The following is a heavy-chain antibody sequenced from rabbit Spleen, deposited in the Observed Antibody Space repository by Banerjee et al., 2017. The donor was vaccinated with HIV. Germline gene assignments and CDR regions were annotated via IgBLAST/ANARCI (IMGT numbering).Heavy chain of an antibody. CDR1: GFSFSSGYD. CDR3: ARDAGSSFSTYGMDL. V-gene: IGHV1S40*01. J-gene: IGHJ6*01. Sequence: QELVESGGGLVQPGGSLRLSCKASGFSFSSGYDMCWVRQAPGKGLEWIACIYAGSSGSTYYASWAKGRFTISKTSSTVTLQMTSLTAADTATYFCARDAGSSFSTYGMDLWGPGTLVTVS. CDR2: IYAGSSGST. D-gene: IGHD8-1*01.